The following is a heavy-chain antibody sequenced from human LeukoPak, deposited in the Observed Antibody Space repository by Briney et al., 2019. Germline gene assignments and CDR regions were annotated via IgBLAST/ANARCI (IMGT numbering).Heavy chain of an antibody. J-gene: IGHJ4*02. V-gene: IGHV4-30-2*01. Sequence: PSETLSLTCAVSGGSISSGGYSWSWIRQPPGKGLGWIGYIYHSGSTYYNPSLKSRVTISVDRSKNQFSLKLSSVTAADTAVYYCATMVRGVHKYYFDYWGQGTLVTVSS. CDR1: GGSISSGGYS. CDR2: IYHSGST. D-gene: IGHD3-10*01. CDR3: ATMVRGVHKYYFDY.